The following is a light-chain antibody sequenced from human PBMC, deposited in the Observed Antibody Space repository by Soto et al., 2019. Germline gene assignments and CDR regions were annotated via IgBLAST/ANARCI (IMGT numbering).Light chain of an antibody. CDR2: KAS. J-gene: IGKJ2*01. CDR1: QDVSQW. Sequence: DIHMTQSPSTLSASVGDTVTITCRASQDVSQWLAWYQERPGKLPKLLIYKASSLERGVPSRFRGRGSETEFTLTIRDLQPDDFATYYCQHYDSYPYTFGQGTRLEIK. V-gene: IGKV1-5*03. CDR3: QHYDSYPYT.